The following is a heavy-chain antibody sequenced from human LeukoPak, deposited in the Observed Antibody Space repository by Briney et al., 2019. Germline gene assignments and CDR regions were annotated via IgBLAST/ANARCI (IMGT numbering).Heavy chain of an antibody. D-gene: IGHD3-16*01. CDR3: AKDFDGGSFDY. CDR1: GFTFSSYE. CDR2: ISSSGSTI. J-gene: IGHJ4*02. V-gene: IGHV3-48*03. Sequence: GGSLRLSCAASGFTFSSYEMNWVRQAPGKGLEWVSYISSSGSTIYYADSVKGRFTISRDNSKNTLYLQMNSLRAEDTAVYYCAKDFDGGSFDYWGQGTLVTVSS.